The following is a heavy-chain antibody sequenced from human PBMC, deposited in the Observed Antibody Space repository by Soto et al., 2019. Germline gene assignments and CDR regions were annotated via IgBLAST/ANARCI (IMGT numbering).Heavy chain of an antibody. D-gene: IGHD3-16*01. Sequence: EVQLVESGGGSVQPGGSVRLSCAASGFSFNGPAIHWVRQASGKGLEWVGRIRNQANNYATVYAASMEGRFTISRDDSKSTAYLQMNSLKAEDSAVYYCTTAYVWGKGSLVTFPS. J-gene: IGHJ4*02. CDR1: GFSFNGPA. CDR2: IRNQANNYAT. CDR3: TTAYV. V-gene: IGHV3-73*01.